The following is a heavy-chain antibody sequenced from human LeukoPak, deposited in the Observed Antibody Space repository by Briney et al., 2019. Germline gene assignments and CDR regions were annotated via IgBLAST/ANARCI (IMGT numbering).Heavy chain of an antibody. CDR2: IYYSGST. J-gene: IGHJ4*02. V-gene: IGHV4-59*01. CDR1: GGSISNYY. Sequence: SETLSLTCSVSGGSISNYYWSWIRQPPGKGLEWIGYIYYSGSTNYNPSLKSRVTISVDTSKNQFSLKLSSVTAADTAVYYCAREGGYYDILTGYYTSRSFDYWGQGTLVTVSS. CDR3: AREGGYYDILTGYYTSRSFDY. D-gene: IGHD3-9*01.